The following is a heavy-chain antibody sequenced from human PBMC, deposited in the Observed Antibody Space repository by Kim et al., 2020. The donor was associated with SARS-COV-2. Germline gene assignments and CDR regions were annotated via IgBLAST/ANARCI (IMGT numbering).Heavy chain of an antibody. CDR3: ARMPQLAAGY. J-gene: IGHJ4*02. D-gene: IGHD6-19*01. V-gene: IGHV3-30*01. CDR2: NK. Sequence: NKSQAGSGKGRFPIARDNSKNTLYLQINSLRAEDTAVYYCARMPQLAAGYWGQGTLVTVSS.